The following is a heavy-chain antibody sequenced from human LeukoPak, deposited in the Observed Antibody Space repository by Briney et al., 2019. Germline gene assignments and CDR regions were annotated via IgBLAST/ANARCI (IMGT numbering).Heavy chain of an antibody. V-gene: IGHV3-53*01. D-gene: IGHD5-18*01. CDR1: GFTVSSNY. J-gene: IGHJ4*02. CDR3: ATGYSYGSLAY. Sequence: GGSLRLSCAASGFTVSSNYMSWVHQAPGKGLEWVSVIYSGGSTYYADSVKGRFTISRDNSKNTLYLQMNSLRAEDTAVYYCATGYSYGSLAYWGQGTLVTVSS. CDR2: IYSGGST.